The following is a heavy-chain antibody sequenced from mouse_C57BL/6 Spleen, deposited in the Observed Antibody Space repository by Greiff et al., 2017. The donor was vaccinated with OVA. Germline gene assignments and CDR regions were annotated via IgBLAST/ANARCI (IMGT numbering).Heavy chain of an antibody. CDR2: IDPETGGT. CDR1: GYTFTDYE. Sequence: VQLQQSGAELVRPGASVTLSCKASGYTFTDYEMHWVKQTPVHGLEWIGAIDPETGGTAYNQKFKGKAILTADKSSSTAYMELRSLTSEDSAVYYCTRKAYGSSGFAYWGQGTLVTVSA. D-gene: IGHD1-1*01. J-gene: IGHJ3*01. V-gene: IGHV1-15*01. CDR3: TRKAYGSSGFAY.